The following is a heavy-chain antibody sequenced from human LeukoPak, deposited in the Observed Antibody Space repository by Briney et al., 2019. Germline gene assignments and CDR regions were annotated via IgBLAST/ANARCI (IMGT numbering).Heavy chain of an antibody. V-gene: IGHV3-21*01. CDR3: ARGKYSSGWFDY. J-gene: IGHJ4*02. CDR1: GFTFSSYS. CDR2: ITTSSTYI. Sequence: KSGGSLRLSCAASGFTFSSYSMSWVRQAPGKGLEWVSSITTSSTYISYADSVKGRFTISRDSAKNSLYLQMNSLRAEDTAVYYCARGKYSSGWFDYWGQGTLVTVSS. D-gene: IGHD6-19*01.